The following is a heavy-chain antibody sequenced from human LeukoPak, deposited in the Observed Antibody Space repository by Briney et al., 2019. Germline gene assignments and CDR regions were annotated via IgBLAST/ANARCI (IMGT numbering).Heavy chain of an antibody. CDR3: ARDHRYAFDN. D-gene: IGHD5-12*01. Sequence: GGSLRLSCAASGFYFIDYSMNWVRQAPGKGLEWISYIGISSGNTKYADSVKGRFTISRDKARNSLYLQMNSLRVEDTAVYYCARDHRYAFDNWGHGTLVTVSS. V-gene: IGHV3-48*01. CDR2: IGISSGNT. CDR1: GFYFIDYS. J-gene: IGHJ4*01.